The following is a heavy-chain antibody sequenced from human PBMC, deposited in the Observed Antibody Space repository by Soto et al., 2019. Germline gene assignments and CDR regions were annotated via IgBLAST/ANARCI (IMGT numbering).Heavy chain of an antibody. CDR3: AKFSYDSSGYLFDY. V-gene: IGHV3-23*01. Sequence: EVQLLESGGGLVQPGGSLRLSCAASGFTFSSYAMSWVRQAPGKGLEWVSAINNSGGSTYYADSVKGRFTISRDNSXNTLYLQMNSLRAEDTAVYYCAKFSYDSSGYLFDYWGQGTLVTVSS. CDR2: INNSGGST. D-gene: IGHD3-22*01. J-gene: IGHJ4*02. CDR1: GFTFSSYA.